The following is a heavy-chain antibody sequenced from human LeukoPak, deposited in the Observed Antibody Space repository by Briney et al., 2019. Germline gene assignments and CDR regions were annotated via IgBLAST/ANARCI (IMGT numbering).Heavy chain of an antibody. CDR2: IYPGDSDT. J-gene: IGHJ4*02. Sequence: GESLKISCKGSGYSFTSYWIGWVRQMPGKGLEWMGIIYPGDSDTRYSPSFQGQVTISADKSISTAYLQWSSLKASDTAMYYYARQYYYDSSGYPNFDYWGQGTLVTVSS. V-gene: IGHV5-51*01. CDR3: ARQYYYDSSGYPNFDY. CDR1: GYSFTSYW. D-gene: IGHD3-22*01.